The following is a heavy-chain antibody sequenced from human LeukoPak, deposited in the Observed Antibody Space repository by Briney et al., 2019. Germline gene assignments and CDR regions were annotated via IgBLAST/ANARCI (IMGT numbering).Heavy chain of an antibody. D-gene: IGHD4-11*01. CDR1: GFTFSSYA. CDR3: AKGGPYSNFPFDP. J-gene: IGHJ5*02. CDR2: ISGSGGST. V-gene: IGHV3-23*01. Sequence: GGSLILSCAASGFTFSSYAMSWVRQAPGKGLEWVSAISGSGGSTYYADSVKSRFTISGDNSKSTLFLRMNSLRAEDTALYYCAKGGPYSNFPFDPWGQRTLVTVFS.